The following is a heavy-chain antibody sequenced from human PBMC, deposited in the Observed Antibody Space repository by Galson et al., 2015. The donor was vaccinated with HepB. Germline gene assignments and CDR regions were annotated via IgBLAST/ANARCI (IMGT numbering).Heavy chain of an antibody. Sequence: SVKVSCKASGGTFGSYAISWVRQAPGQGLEWMGGIVPISGTAKYAQKFQGRVTITADESTSTAYMELSSVRSEDTAVYYCARDHIWGTYRYAFDYWGQGTLVTVSS. CDR3: ARDHIWGTYRYAFDY. V-gene: IGHV1-69*13. CDR1: GGTFGSYA. D-gene: IGHD3-16*02. CDR2: IVPISGTA. J-gene: IGHJ4*02.